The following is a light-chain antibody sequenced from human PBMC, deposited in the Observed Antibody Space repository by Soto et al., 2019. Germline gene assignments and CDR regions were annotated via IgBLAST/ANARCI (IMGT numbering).Light chain of an antibody. CDR3: QHYASYSCT. J-gene: IGKJ1*01. Sequence: DIQMTQSPPTLSASIGDRVTITCRASQNINSWLAWYQQKPGKAPKLLIYDASSLESGVPSRFSGSGSGTEFTLTISSLQPDDLSTYYCQHYASYSCTFGQGTKVDIK. CDR1: QNINSW. V-gene: IGKV1-5*01. CDR2: DAS.